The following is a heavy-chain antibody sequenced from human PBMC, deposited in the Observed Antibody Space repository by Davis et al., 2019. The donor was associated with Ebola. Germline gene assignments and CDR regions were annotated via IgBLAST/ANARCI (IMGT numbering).Heavy chain of an antibody. J-gene: IGHJ5*02. CDR2: INPHSGDT. CDR3: ARDRAEFPNWLDP. Sequence: AASVKVSCKAVGDTLTSYAMTWARQAPGQGLEWMGRINPHSGDTNYGQKFQGRVTMTRATSISTAYMDLGRLRYDDTAMYYCARDRAEFPNWLDPWGQGTLVTVSS. V-gene: IGHV1-2*06. CDR1: GDTLTSYA.